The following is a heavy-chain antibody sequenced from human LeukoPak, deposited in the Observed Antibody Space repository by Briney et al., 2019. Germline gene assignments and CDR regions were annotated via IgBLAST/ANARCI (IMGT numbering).Heavy chain of an antibody. J-gene: IGHJ4*02. V-gene: IGHV3-23*01. Sequence: PGGSLRLSCAASGFTFSSYGMSWVRQAAGKGLEWVSGIRGSGGSTSYADSVKGRITISRDNSKNTLYLQMNSLRAEDTAVYYCAKRRGNTVTLWYFDFWGQGTLVTVSS. CDR1: GFTFSSYG. CDR2: IRGSGGST. D-gene: IGHD4-11*01. CDR3: AKRRGNTVTLWYFDF.